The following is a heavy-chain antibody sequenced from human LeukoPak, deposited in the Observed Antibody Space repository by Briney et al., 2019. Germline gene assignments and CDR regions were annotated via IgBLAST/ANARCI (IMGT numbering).Heavy chain of an antibody. CDR2: IYYSGST. J-gene: IGHJ6*03. D-gene: IGHD4-11*01. CDR3: ARDYSNYTYYYYYYYMDV. CDR1: GGSISSSSYY. V-gene: IGHV4-39*02. Sequence: SETLSLTCTVSGGSISSSSYYWGWIRQPPGKGLEWIGSIYYSGSTYYNPSLKSRVTISVDTSKNQFSLKLSSVTAADTAVYYCARDYSNYTYYYYYYYMDVWGKGTTVTVPS.